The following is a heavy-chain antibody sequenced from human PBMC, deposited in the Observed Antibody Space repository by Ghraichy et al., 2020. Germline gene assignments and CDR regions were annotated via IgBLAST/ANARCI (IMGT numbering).Heavy chain of an antibody. V-gene: IGHV3-30*18. CDR3: AKFEAAGTNY. D-gene: IGHD6-13*01. CDR1: GFTFSSYG. Sequence: GASLRLSCAASGFTFSSYGMHWVRQAPGKGLEWVAVISYDGSNKYYADSVKGRFTISRDNSKNTLYLQMNSLRVEDTAVYYCAKFEAAGTNYWGQGTLVTVSS. CDR2: ISYDGSNK. J-gene: IGHJ4*02.